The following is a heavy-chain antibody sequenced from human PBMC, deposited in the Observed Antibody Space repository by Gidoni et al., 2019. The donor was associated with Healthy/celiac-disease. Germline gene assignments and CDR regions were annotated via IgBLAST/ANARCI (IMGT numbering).Heavy chain of an antibody. CDR3: VKWEFTVAAGDY. J-gene: IGHJ4*02. Sequence: RFTISRDNSKNTLYLQMSSLRAEDTAVYYCVKWEFTVAAGDYWGQGTLVTVSS. V-gene: IGHV3-64D*06. D-gene: IGHD3-10*01.